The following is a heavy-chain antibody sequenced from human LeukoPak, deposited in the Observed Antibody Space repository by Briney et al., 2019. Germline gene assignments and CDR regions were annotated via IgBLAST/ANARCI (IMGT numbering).Heavy chain of an antibody. CDR1: GGSISSYY. Sequence: KTSETLSLTCTVSGGSISSYYWSWIRQPAGKGLEWIGRIYTSGSTNYNPSLKSRVTMSVDTSKNQFSLKLSSVTAADTAVYYCARAASPYYDSSGYYPLTGGIFDYWGQGTLVTVSS. J-gene: IGHJ4*02. CDR2: IYTSGST. CDR3: ARAASPYYDSSGYYPLTGGIFDY. D-gene: IGHD3-22*01. V-gene: IGHV4-4*07.